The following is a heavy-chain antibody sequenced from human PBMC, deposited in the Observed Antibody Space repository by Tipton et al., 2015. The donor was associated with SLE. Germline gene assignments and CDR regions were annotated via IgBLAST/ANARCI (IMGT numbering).Heavy chain of an antibody. CDR1: GGSFSGYY. CDR2: INHSGST. J-gene: IGHJ4*02. V-gene: IGHV4-34*01. Sequence: TLSLTCAVYGGSFSGYYWSWIRQPLGKGLEWIGEINHSGSTDYNPSLRGRVTISLDTSKNQFSLKLSSVTAADTAVYYCARQGTGGYFDYWGQGTLVTVSS. CDR3: ARQGTGGYFDY. D-gene: IGHD1-1*01.